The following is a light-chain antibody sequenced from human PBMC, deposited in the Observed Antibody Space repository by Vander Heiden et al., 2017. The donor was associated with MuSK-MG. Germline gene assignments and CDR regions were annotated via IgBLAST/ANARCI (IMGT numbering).Light chain of an antibody. Sequence: IVMTQSPLSLPVTPGEPASISCRSSQSLLHSNGYNYLDWYLQKPGQSPQLLIYLGSSRASGVPDRFSGSGSGTDFTLKISRVEAEDVGVYYCRQGLQTPLTFGGGTKVEIK. CDR1: QSLLHSNGYNY. CDR3: RQGLQTPLT. J-gene: IGKJ4*01. V-gene: IGKV2-28*01. CDR2: LGS.